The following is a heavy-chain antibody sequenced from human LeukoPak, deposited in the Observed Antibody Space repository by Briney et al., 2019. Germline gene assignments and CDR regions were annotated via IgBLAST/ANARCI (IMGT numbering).Heavy chain of an antibody. CDR3: ARAGFFYDTSGYNDAFDI. V-gene: IGHV4-59*01. D-gene: IGHD3-22*01. CDR1: GGSIGSYY. CDR2: TFYTGST. J-gene: IGHJ3*02. Sequence: SETLSLTCTVSGGSIGSYYWSWIRQPPGKGLEWIGYTFYTGSTNYNSSLKSRVTISIDTSKNQFSLKLSSVTAVDTAVYHCARAGFFYDTSGYNDAFDIWGQGTMVTVSS.